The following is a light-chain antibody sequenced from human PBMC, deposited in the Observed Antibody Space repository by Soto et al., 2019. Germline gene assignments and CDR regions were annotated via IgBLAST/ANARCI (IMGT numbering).Light chain of an antibody. CDR3: LQHNTYPRT. V-gene: IGKV1-17*01. CDR1: QSIRND. Sequence: DIHMTQSPSSLSASVGDRVTINCRASQSIRNDLGWYQQQPAKAPKRLIYAASNLQSGVPSRCSGSGSGTEVTLTISSLQPEDSATYYCLQHNTYPRTFGQGTKVDIK. J-gene: IGKJ1*01. CDR2: AAS.